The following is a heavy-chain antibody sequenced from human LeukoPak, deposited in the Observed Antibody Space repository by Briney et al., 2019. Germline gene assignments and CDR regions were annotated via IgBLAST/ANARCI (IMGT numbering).Heavy chain of an antibody. CDR1: GFTFSSYW. D-gene: IGHD6-13*01. CDR2: VNNDGSTT. Sequence: GGSLRLSCAASGFTFSSYWMHWVRPAPGKGLVWVSRVNNDGSTTNYADSVKGRFTISRDNTKNTLYLQMNSLRAEDTAVYFCLAAAGTIGWGQGTLVTVSS. CDR3: LAAAGTIG. J-gene: IGHJ4*02. V-gene: IGHV3-74*01.